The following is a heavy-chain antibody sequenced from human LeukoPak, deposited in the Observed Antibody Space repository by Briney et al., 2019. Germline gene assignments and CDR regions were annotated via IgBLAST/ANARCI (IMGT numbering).Heavy chain of an antibody. CDR1: GYTFTSYY. CDR3: ARGPLEYCSGGTCYSGRNWFDP. V-gene: IGHV1-46*01. J-gene: IGHJ5*02. D-gene: IGHD2-15*01. Sequence: ASVKVSCKASGYTFTSYYMHWVRQAPGQGLEWMGILNPSGGTTIYAQKFQGRVTMTRDTSISTVYMELRRLRYDDTAAYYCARGPLEYCSGGTCYSGRNWFDPWGQGTLVTVSS. CDR2: LNPSGGTT.